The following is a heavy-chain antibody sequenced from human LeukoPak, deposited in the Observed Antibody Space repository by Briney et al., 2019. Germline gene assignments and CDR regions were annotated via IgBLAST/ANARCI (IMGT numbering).Heavy chain of an antibody. CDR1: GFTFGDYY. D-gene: IGHD1-26*01. CDR2: ISSSSSYI. Sequence: GGSLRLSCAASGFTFGDYYMNWVRQAPGKGLEWVSSISSSSSYIYYADSVKGRFTISRDNSKNTLYLQMNSLRAEDTAVYYCAKEVGWELPDYFDYWGQGTLVTVSS. V-gene: IGHV3-21*04. J-gene: IGHJ4*02. CDR3: AKEVGWELPDYFDY.